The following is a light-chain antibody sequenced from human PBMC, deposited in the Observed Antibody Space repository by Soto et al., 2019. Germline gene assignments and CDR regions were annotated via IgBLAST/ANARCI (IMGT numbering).Light chain of an antibody. Sequence: QSALSQPASVSGSPGQSIAISCTGTSSDVGTYDYVSWYQQHPGKAPQLMIYDVTDRPSGVFNRFSGSKSGNTASLTISGLQAEDEADYYCISYTSSSLYVFGTGTKVTVL. J-gene: IGLJ1*01. CDR3: ISYTSSSLYV. CDR2: DVT. V-gene: IGLV2-14*03. CDR1: SSDVGTYDY.